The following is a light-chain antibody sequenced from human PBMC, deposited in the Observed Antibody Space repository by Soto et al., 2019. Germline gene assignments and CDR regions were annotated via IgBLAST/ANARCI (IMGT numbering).Light chain of an antibody. CDR1: SSDVGAYSS. J-gene: IGLJ1*01. CDR3: SSSTSSSTYL. V-gene: IGLV2-14*03. Sequence: QSALTQPASVSGSTGQSITISCTGSSSDVGAYSSVSWYQQHPDKAPKLIIYSVSHRSSGVSARFSGSKSDNTASLTISGLHTEDAADYYCSSSTSSSTYLFGTGTKLTVL. CDR2: SVS.